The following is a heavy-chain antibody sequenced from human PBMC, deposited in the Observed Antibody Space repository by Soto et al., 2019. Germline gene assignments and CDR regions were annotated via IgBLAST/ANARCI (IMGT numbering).Heavy chain of an antibody. D-gene: IGHD3-22*01. CDR3: ARDFFPSSAASDY. CDR1: GFTFSSYW. J-gene: IGHJ4*02. CDR2: INSDGSST. Sequence: LRLSCAASGFTFSSYWMHWVRQAPGKGLVWFSRINSDGSSTSYADSVKGRFTISRDNAKNKLYLQMNRLRAEDTAVYYCARDFFPSSAASDYWSQGTLVTVAS. V-gene: IGHV3-74*01.